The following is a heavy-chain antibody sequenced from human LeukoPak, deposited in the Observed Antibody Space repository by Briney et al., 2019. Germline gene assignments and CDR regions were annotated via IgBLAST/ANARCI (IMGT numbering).Heavy chain of an antibody. J-gene: IGHJ4*02. CDR1: GGSFSGHF. D-gene: IGHD2-15*01. CDR2: ISHRGST. CDR3: AHVGGFCSGGSCYSYYFDY. Sequence: MTSETLSLTCAVYGGSFSGHFWTWIRQPPGKGLEWIGEISHRGSTNYNPSLKSRVTISVDTSKNQFSLKLSSVTAADTAVYYCAHVGGFCSGGSCYSYYFDYWGQGTLVTVSS. V-gene: IGHV4-34*01.